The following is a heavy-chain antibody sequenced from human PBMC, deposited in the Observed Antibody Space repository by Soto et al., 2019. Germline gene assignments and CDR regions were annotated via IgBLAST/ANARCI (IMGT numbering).Heavy chain of an antibody. CDR2: INHSGCS. CDR3: VSSVLWWCLVLYY. D-gene: IGHD2-21*02. V-gene: IGHV4-34*01. Sequence: PSETLSLTCAVYGGSFSGYFWSWIRQPPGKGLEWIGEINHSGCSNYNPSLKSRVTISIATSKSQFSLKLSSVTVADTAVYYCVSSVLWWCLVLYYWGQGTLVTVSS. CDR1: GGSFSGYF. J-gene: IGHJ4*02.